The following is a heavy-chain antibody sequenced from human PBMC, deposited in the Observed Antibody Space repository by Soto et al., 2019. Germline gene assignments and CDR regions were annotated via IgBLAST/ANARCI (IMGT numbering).Heavy chain of an antibody. J-gene: IGHJ4*01. V-gene: IGHV1-18*01. D-gene: IGHD3-22*01. CDR1: GYTFNIYG. CDR2: ISAFNGKT. CDR3: ARDRVPKSSGFFPFDY. Sequence: QIQLVQSGAEVKKPGASVKVSCKASGYTFNIYGINWVRQAPGQGLEWMGWISAFNGKTNYAQNVQGRVTMTTDTSTSTPYVELRCLRSDDTAVYYCARDRVPKSSGFFPFDYWGHGTLVTVSS.